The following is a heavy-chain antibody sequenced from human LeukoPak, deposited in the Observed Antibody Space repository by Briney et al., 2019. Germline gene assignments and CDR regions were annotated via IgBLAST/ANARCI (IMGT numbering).Heavy chain of an antibody. D-gene: IGHD4-17*01. CDR1: GGSISSYY. CDR3: ARDRYDYGDFRDFDY. Sequence: PSETLTLTCTASGGSISSYYWTWIRQPAGKGLEWIGRIYTSGSTTYNPSPESRRTMTVDESNNQFFLKQISVTAAYTAVYYCARDRYDYGDFRDFDYWGQGTLATVSP. V-gene: IGHV4-4*07. CDR2: IYTSGST. J-gene: IGHJ4*02.